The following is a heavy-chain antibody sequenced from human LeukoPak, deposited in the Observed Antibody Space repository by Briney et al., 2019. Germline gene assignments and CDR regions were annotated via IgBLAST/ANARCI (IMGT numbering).Heavy chain of an antibody. V-gene: IGHV3-48*04. Sequence: GGSLRLSCAASGFTFSSYGMNWIRQAPGKGLEWVSYISNSGSTIYYADSVKGRFTISRDNGKSSLYLQMNSLRAEDTAVYYCASPDYWGQGTLVTVAS. J-gene: IGHJ4*02. CDR3: ASPDY. CDR1: GFTFSSYG. CDR2: ISNSGSTI.